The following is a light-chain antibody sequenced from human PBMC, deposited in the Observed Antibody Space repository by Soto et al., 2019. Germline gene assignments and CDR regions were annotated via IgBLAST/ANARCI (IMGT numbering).Light chain of an antibody. CDR1: SSNVGNNF. CDR2: DNN. J-gene: IGLJ3*02. V-gene: IGLV1-51*01. CDR3: GTWDSSLSAWV. Sequence: QSVLTQPPSVSAAPGQTVTISCSGSSSNVGNNFVSWYQQLPGTAPQLLIYDNNKRPSGIPDRFSGSKSGTSATLGISGLQTGDEADYYCGTWDSSLSAWVFGGGTKLTVL.